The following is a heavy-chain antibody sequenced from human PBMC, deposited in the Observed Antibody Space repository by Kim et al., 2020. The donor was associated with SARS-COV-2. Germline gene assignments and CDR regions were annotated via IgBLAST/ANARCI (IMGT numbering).Heavy chain of an antibody. CDR1: GFTFSSYA. V-gene: IGHV3-23*01. D-gene: IGHD3-10*01. J-gene: IGHJ4*02. Sequence: GGSLRLSCAASGFTFSSYAMSWVRQAPGKGLDWVSGISGNGGSTYYADSVKGRFTISRDNSKSTLYLQMNSLRVEDTALYYCAKSATPTPKGRFGEFLWSQYYFDSWGQGTLVTVSS. CDR3: AKSATPTPKGRFGEFLWSQYYFDS. CDR2: ISGNGGST.